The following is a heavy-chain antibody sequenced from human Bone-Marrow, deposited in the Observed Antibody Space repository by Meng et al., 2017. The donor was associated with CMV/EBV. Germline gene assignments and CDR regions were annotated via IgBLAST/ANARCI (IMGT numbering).Heavy chain of an antibody. CDR2: IYYSGGT. CDR3: ARDFRVRSGTGGMDV. Sequence: SETLSPTCTVSGDSISTFYWSWIRQPPGKGLEWIGYIYYSGGTDYNPSLKSRVTISVDTSKNQFSLKLSSVTAADTAVYYCARDFRVRSGTGGMDVWGQGTTVTVSS. D-gene: IGHD1-7*01. V-gene: IGHV4-59*01. CDR1: GDSISTFY. J-gene: IGHJ6*02.